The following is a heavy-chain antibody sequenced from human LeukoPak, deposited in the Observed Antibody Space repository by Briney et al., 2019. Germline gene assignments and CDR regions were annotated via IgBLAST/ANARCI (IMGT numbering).Heavy chain of an antibody. D-gene: IGHD3-22*01. CDR2: ISSNSYYT. Sequence: PGRSLRLSCAASGFTFSTYNMNWVRQPPGKGLEWVSSISSNSYYTHYADSVKGRFTISRDNAKNSLYLQMNSLRAEDTAVYYCARAFYYDIIGGEGMDVWGQGTTVTVSS. J-gene: IGHJ6*02. V-gene: IGHV3-21*01. CDR1: GFTFSTYN. CDR3: ARAFYYDIIGGEGMDV.